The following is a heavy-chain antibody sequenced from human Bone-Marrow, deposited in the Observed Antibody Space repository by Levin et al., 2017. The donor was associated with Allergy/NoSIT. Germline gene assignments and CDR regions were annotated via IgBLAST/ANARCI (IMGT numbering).Heavy chain of an antibody. CDR2: ITGSGDSR. CDR1: GLTSSNYV. CDR3: ARDMYYYDSSGYFSRAAFDM. J-gene: IGHJ3*02. V-gene: IGHV3-23*01. D-gene: IGHD3-22*01. Sequence: PGGSLRLSCTASGLTSSNYVMGWVRQAPGKGLEYVSAITGSGDSRFYADSVKGRFTISKDNSKNTLFLKMNSLRAGDTALYYCARDMYYYDSSGYFSRAAFDMWGQGTMVTVSS.